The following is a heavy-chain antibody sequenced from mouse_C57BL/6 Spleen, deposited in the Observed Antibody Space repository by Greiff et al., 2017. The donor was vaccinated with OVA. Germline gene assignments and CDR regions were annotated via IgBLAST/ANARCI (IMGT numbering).Heavy chain of an antibody. V-gene: IGHV2-5*01. Sequence: QVQLQQSGPGLVQPSQSLSITCTVSGFSLTSYGVHWVRQSPGKGLEWLGVIWRGGSTDYNAAFMSRLSITKDNSKSQVFFKMNSLQADDTAIYYCAKTPYDYDAGYYFDYWGQGTTLTVSS. CDR2: IWRGGST. CDR1: GFSLTSYG. CDR3: AKTPYDYDAGYYFDY. J-gene: IGHJ2*01. D-gene: IGHD2-4*01.